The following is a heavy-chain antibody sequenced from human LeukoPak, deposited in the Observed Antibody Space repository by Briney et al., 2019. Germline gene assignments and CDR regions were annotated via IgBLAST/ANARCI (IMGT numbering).Heavy chain of an antibody. Sequence: GRPLRLSCAASGFTFSKDGMHWVRQAPGKGLEWVAVISNDETNKYYTDSVRGRFTISRDNSKNMVYLQMNSLRVEDTAVYYCAKEGQRGSYGVYDDYHWGQGTLVTVSS. J-gene: IGHJ5*02. CDR2: ISNDETNK. D-gene: IGHD5/OR15-5a*01. CDR3: AKEGQRGSYGVYDDYH. CDR1: GFTFSKDG. V-gene: IGHV3-30*18.